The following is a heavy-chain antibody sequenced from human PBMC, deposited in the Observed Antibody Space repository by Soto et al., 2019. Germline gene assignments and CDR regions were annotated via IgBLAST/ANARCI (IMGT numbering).Heavy chain of an antibody. J-gene: IGHJ4*02. CDR3: ARISYWVKDY. Sequence: SETLSLTCTVSGASLSSGSYYWSWIRQPPGKGLDWIGYFYFTGTTKYNPSLESRVTISADTSKNQFSLNLTSVTAADTAVYYCARISYWVKDYWGQGALVTVSS. CDR1: GASLSSGSYY. V-gene: IGHV4-61*01. CDR2: FYFTGTT. D-gene: IGHD2-8*02.